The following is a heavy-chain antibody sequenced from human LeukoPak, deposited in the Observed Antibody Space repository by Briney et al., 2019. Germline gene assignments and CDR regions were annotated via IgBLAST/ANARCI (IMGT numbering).Heavy chain of an antibody. Sequence: GGSLRLSCAASGFTFSSYWMSWVRQAPGKGLEWVANIKQDGSEKYYVDSVKGRFTISRDNAKNSLYLQMNSLRAEDTAVYYCARDYDSSGYYYKVGHYFGYWGQGTLVTVSS. CDR3: ARDYDSSGYYYKVGHYFGY. D-gene: IGHD3-22*01. CDR2: IKQDGSEK. J-gene: IGHJ4*02. CDR1: GFTFSSYW. V-gene: IGHV3-7*01.